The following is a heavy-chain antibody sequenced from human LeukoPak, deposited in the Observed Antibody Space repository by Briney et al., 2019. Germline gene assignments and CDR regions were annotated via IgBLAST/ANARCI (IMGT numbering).Heavy chain of an antibody. V-gene: IGHV4-4*02. Sequence: SETLSLTCAVSGGSISNSNWWSWVRQPPGKGLEWIGEIYHSGSTNYNPSLKSRVTISVDKSKNQFSLKLSSVTAADTAVYYCARVKDYGDYLDYWGQGTLVTVSS. J-gene: IGHJ4*02. CDR1: GGSISNSNW. CDR2: IYHSGST. CDR3: ARVKDYGDYLDY. D-gene: IGHD4-17*01.